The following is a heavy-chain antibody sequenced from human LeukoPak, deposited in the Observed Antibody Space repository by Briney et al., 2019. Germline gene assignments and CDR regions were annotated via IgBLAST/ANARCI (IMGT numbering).Heavy chain of an antibody. D-gene: IGHD3-22*01. Sequence: GGSLRLSCAASGFTFSSYGMHWFRQAPGKGLEWVAVIWYDGSNKYYADSVKGRFTISRDNSKNTLYLQMNSLRAEDTAVYYCARDPYYYDSSGYFDYWGQGTLVTVSS. CDR1: GFTFSSYG. CDR2: IWYDGSNK. J-gene: IGHJ4*02. CDR3: ARDPYYYDSSGYFDY. V-gene: IGHV3-33*01.